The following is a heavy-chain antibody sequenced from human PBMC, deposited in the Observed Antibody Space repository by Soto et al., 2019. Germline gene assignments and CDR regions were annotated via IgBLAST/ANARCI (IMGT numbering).Heavy chain of an antibody. J-gene: IGHJ4*02. CDR2: IFYSDNT. CDR3: ARAGETYYDFWSGFSPIDY. D-gene: IGHD3-3*01. CDR1: GGSISTYY. V-gene: IGHV4-59*01. Sequence: PSETLSLTCTVPGGSISTYYWIWVRQSPGKGLEWLGYIFYSDNTNYNPSLESRLSISVDTSKNQISLTLNSVTAADTAVYYCARAGETYYDFWSGFSPIDYWGPGTLVTVSS.